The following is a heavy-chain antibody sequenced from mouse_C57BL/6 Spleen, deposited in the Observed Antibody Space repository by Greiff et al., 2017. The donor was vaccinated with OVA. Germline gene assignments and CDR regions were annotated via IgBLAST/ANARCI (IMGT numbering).Heavy chain of an antibody. CDR1: GYTFTSYW. V-gene: IGHV1-61*01. Sequence: VQLQQSGAELVRPGSSVKLSCKASGYTFTSYWMDWVKQRPGQGLEWIGNIYPSDSETHYNQKFKDKATLTVDKSSSTAYMQLSSLTSEDSAVYYCARGIQRLSYFDYWGQGTTLTVSS. D-gene: IGHD3-2*02. J-gene: IGHJ2*01. CDR2: IYPSDSET. CDR3: ARGIQRLSYFDY.